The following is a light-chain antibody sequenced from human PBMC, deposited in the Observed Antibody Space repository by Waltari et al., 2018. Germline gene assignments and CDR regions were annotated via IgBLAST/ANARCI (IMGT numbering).Light chain of an antibody. CDR1: QSVSSY. J-gene: IGKJ1*01. V-gene: IGKV3-11*01. CDR3: QQRSSWPRT. Sequence: EIVLTQSPATLSLSPGERATLSCRASQSVSSYLAWYQQKPGQAPRLLISDASNRATGIPARFSGSGSGTDFTLTISSLEPEDFAVYYCQQRSSWPRTFGQGTEVEIK. CDR2: DAS.